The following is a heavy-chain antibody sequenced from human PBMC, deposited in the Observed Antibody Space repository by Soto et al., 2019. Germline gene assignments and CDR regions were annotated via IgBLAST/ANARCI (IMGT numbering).Heavy chain of an antibody. J-gene: IGHJ3*01. V-gene: IGHV4-34*01. CDR1: GGSFSGYY. CDR3: ARRGGYYDSSGDANDV. CDR2: INHSGST. D-gene: IGHD3-22*01. Sequence: ASETLSLTCAVYGGSFSGYYWSWIRQPPGKGLEWIGEINHSGSTNYNPSLKSRVTISVDTSKNQFSLKLTSVTAADTAVYYCARRGGYYDSSGDANDVWGQGTMVTVSS.